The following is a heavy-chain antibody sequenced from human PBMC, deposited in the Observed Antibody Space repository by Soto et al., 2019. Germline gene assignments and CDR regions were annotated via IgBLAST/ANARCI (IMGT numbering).Heavy chain of an antibody. V-gene: IGHV1-2*02. CDR3: ARDFRPDISTNWFDP. CDR1: VYTFTGYY. J-gene: IGHJ5*02. CDR2: INPNSGGT. D-gene: IGHD3-9*01. Sequence: ASVKVSCKASVYTFTGYYMHWVRQAPGQGLEWMGWINPNSGGTNYAQKFQGRVTMTRDTSISTAYMELSRLRSDDTAVYYCARDFRPDISTNWFDPWGQGTLVTVS.